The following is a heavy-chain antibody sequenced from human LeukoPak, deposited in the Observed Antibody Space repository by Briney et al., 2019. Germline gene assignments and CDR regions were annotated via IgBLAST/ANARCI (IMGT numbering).Heavy chain of an antibody. CDR2: ISYDGSNK. CDR1: GFTFSSCA. D-gene: IGHD4-17*01. V-gene: IGHV3-30-3*01. Sequence: GGSLRLSCAASGFTFSSCAMHWVRQAPGKGLEWVAVISYDGSNKYSADSVKGRFTISRDNSKNTLYLQMNSLRAEDTAVYYCARDYNTVTHWFFDLWGRGTLVTVSP. J-gene: IGHJ2*01. CDR3: ARDYNTVTHWFFDL.